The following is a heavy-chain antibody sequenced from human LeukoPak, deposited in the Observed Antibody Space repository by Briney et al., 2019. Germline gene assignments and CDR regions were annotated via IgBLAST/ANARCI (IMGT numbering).Heavy chain of an antibody. V-gene: IGHV3-21*01. J-gene: IGHJ4*02. CDR3: ARGFEEMATPYDY. CDR2: ISSSSSYV. CDR1: GFTFSSYS. Sequence: GGSLRLSCAASGFTFSSYSMNWVRQAPGKGLEGVSSISSSSSYVYYADSVKGRFTISRDNAKNSLYLQMNSLRAEDTAVYYCARGFEEMATPYDYWGQGTLVTVSS. D-gene: IGHD5-24*01.